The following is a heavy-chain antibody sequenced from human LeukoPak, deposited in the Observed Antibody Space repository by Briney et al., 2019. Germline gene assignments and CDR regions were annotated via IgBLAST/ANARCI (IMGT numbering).Heavy chain of an antibody. CDR1: GGSISSGGYY. J-gene: IGHJ4*02. V-gene: IGHV4-31*03. D-gene: IGHD5-18*01. Sequence: TLSLTCTVSGGSISSGGYYWSWIRQHPGQGLEWIGYIYYSGSTYYNPSLKSRVTISVDTSKNQFSLKLSSVTAADTAVYYCARGLDTAMALTSYYFDYWGQGTLVTVSS. CDR2: IYYSGST. CDR3: ARGLDTAMALTSYYFDY.